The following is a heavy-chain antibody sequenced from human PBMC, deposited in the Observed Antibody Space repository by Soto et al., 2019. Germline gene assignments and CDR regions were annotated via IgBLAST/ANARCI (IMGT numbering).Heavy chain of an antibody. CDR3: ARADPYSSSDYYYYGMDV. D-gene: IGHD6-13*01. V-gene: IGHV4-59*01. CDR2: IYYSGST. J-gene: IGHJ6*02. CDR1: GGSISSYY. Sequence: PSETLSLTCTVSGGSISSYYWSWIRQPPGKGLEWIGYIYYSGSTNYNPSLKSRVTISVDTSKNQFSLKLSSVTAADTAVYYRARADPYSSSDYYYYGMDVWGQGTTVTVSS.